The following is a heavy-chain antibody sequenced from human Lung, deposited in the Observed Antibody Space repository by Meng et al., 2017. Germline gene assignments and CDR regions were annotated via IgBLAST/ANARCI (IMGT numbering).Heavy chain of an antibody. V-gene: IGHV1-2*06. CDR1: GYTFTGYY. CDR3: ASYCGGDCYSSIHY. CDR2: INPNSGGT. D-gene: IGHD2-21*02. Sequence: VQLVQSGAEVKKSGASVKVSCKASGYTFTGYYMHWVRQAPGQGLEWMGRINPNSGGTNYAQKFQGRVTMTRDTSISTAYMELSRLRSGDTAVYYCASYCGGDCYSSIHYWGQGTLVTVSS. J-gene: IGHJ4*02.